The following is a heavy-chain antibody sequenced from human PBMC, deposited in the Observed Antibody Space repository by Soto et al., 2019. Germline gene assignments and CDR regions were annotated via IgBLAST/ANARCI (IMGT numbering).Heavy chain of an antibody. CDR3: ASAIVLVPAAIGSAFDI. CDR1: GGSISSGDYY. Sequence: QVQLQESGPGLVKPSQTLSLTCTVSGGSISSGDYYWSWIRQPPGKGLEWIGYIYYSGSTYYNPSLKSRVTISVDTSKNQFSLKLSSATAADTAVYYCASAIVLVPAAIGSAFDIWGQGTMVTVSS. J-gene: IGHJ3*02. V-gene: IGHV4-30-4*01. CDR2: IYYSGST. D-gene: IGHD2-2*02.